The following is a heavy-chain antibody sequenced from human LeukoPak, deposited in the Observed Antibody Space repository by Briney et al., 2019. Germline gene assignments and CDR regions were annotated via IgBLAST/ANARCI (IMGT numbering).Heavy chain of an antibody. J-gene: IGHJ4*02. D-gene: IGHD2-15*01. CDR3: ARDAYLPLKYCSGGSCYSSRAHDY. CDR1: GGSVSSGSYY. V-gene: IGHV4-61*01. Sequence: PSETLSLTCTVSGGSVSSGSYYWSWIRQPPGKGLEWIGYIYYSGSTNYNPSLKSRVTISVDTSKNQFSLKLSSVTAADTAVYYCARDAYLPLKYCSGGSCYSSRAHDYWGQGTLVTVSS. CDR2: IYYSGST.